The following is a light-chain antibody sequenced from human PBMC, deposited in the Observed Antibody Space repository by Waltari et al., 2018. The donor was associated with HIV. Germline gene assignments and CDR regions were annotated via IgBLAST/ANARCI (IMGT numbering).Light chain of an antibody. J-gene: IGLJ2*01. V-gene: IGLV2-14*03. CDR1: TSDVGAYNH. Sequence: QSALTQPASVSGSPGQSITISCTGPTSDVGAYNHVSSYQQYPGKAPKLMIYEVTNRPSGVSNRFSGSKSGNTASLTISGLQAEDEADYYCCSYASSNTLGIFGGGTKLTVL. CDR2: EVT. CDR3: CSYASSNTLGI.